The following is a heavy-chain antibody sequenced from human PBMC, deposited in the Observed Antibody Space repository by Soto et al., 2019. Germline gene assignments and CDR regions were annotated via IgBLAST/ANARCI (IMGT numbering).Heavy chain of an antibody. CDR1: GGSISSYD. J-gene: IGHJ3*02. CDR3: ARRYGSAFDI. Sequence: QVQLQESGPGLVKPSETLSLTCTVSGGSISSYDWISIRQPPGKGLEWIGYIYYSGSTNYNPSLKSRVTISVDTSKNQLSLKLSSVTAADTAVYYCARRYGSAFDIWGQGTMVTVSS. V-gene: IGHV4-59*01. CDR2: IYYSGST. D-gene: IGHD3-10*01.